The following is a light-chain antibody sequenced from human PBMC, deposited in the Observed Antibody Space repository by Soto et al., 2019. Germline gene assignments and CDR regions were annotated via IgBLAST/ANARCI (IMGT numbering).Light chain of an antibody. J-gene: IGKJ4*01. CDR3: QQYGSSLGVT. Sequence: EIVMTQSPATLSASPGERATLSCRASQSVGTNLAWYRQKPGQAPRLLIHGASTRASGITARFSGSGSGTDFTLTISRLEPEDFAVYYCQQYGSSLGVTFGGGTKVGSN. CDR1: QSVGTN. CDR2: GAS. V-gene: IGKV3-20*01.